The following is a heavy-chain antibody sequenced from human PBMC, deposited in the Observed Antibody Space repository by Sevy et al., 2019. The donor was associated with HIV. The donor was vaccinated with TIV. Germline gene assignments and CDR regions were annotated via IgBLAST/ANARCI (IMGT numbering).Heavy chain of an antibody. CDR1: GGIFRSNA. CDR3: ARDKYYYVSGSFDY. CDR2: FIAVFGTT. Sequence: ASVKVSGKASGGIFRSNAISWVRQAPGQGLEWMGGFIAVFGTTNYAQKFQGRVTVTADESRSTAYMELSGPRSEDTAGYYCARDKYYYVSGSFDYWGQGTQVTVSS. J-gene: IGHJ4*01. D-gene: IGHD3-10*01. V-gene: IGHV1-69*13.